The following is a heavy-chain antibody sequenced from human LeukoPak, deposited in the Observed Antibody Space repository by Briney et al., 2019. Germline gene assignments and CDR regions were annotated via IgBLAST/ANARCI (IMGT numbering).Heavy chain of an antibody. Sequence: SETLSLTCAVYGGSFSGYYWSWIRQPPGKGLEWIGEINHSGSTNYNPSLKSRVTISVDTSKNQFSLKLSSVTAADTAVYYCAREHHYDILTGYYTADAFDIWGQGTMVTVSS. CDR1: GGSFSGYY. CDR3: AREHHYDILTGYYTADAFDI. CDR2: INHSGST. V-gene: IGHV4-34*01. D-gene: IGHD3-9*01. J-gene: IGHJ3*02.